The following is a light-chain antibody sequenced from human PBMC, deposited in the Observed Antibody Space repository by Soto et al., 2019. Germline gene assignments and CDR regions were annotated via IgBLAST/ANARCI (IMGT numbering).Light chain of an antibody. J-gene: IGKJ5*01. CDR2: GAS. CDR3: EQTYSTPVT. Sequence: DIQMTQSPSTLSASVGDRVTIACRASQGISSWLAWYQQKPGKAPKLLIYGASSVQSGVPLRFSGSGSGTEFTLTISSLQPEDFAIYYCEQTYSTPVTFGQGTRLEIK. V-gene: IGKV1-39*01. CDR1: QGISSW.